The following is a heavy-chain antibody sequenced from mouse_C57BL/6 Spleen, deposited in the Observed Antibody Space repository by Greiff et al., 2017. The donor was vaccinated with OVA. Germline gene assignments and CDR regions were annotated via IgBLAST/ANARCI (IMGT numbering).Heavy chain of an antibody. Sequence: VQRVASWAELAKPGASVKLSCKASGYTFTSYWMHWVKQRPGQGLEWIGYINPSSGYTKYNQKFKDKATLTADKSSSTAYMQLSSLTYEDSAVYYCARPSSYYYGSSPFAYWGQGTLVTVSA. CDR2: INPSSGYT. CDR3: ARPSSYYYGSSPFAY. D-gene: IGHD1-1*01. CDR1: GYTFTSYW. J-gene: IGHJ3*01. V-gene: IGHV1-7*01.